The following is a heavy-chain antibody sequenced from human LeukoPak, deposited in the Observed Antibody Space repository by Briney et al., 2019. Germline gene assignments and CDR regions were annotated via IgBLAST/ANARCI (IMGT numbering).Heavy chain of an antibody. Sequence: GGSLRLSCAASGFTFSSYGMHWVRQTPGKGLEWEAAISYDGRNQYYADSVKGRFTISRDSSKDTVYLQMSSLRAEDTAVYYCAKDDCTTTTCHGSWGQGTLVTVSS. CDR2: ISYDGRNQ. J-gene: IGHJ5*02. D-gene: IGHD2-2*01. V-gene: IGHV3-30*18. CDR3: AKDDCTTTTCHGS. CDR1: GFTFSSYG.